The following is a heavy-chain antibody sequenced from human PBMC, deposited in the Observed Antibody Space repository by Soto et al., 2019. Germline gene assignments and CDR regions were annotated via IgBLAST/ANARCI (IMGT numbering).Heavy chain of an antibody. J-gene: IGHJ4*02. Sequence: ESGGGLVQPGGSLRLSCSASGFTFRNYGMNWVRQAPGKGLEWVSYIGSRTSVIYYADSVRGRFTISRDNAESSLYLQMNSLRDDDTAVYYCVSQYGGDDLDHWGLGTLVTVSS. D-gene: IGHD2-21*02. CDR3: VSQYGGDDLDH. CDR2: IGSRTSVI. V-gene: IGHV3-48*02. CDR1: GFTFRNYG.